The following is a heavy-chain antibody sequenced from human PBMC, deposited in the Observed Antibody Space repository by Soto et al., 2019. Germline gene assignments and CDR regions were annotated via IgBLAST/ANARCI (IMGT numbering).Heavy chain of an antibody. CDR2: IHSSGTT. CDR3: ARVKTVDYYGMGV. CDR1: GGSMSCYF. J-gene: IGHJ6*02. V-gene: IGHV4-4*07. Sequence: SETLSLTCNVSGGSMSCYFWSWIRQPAGKGLEWIGRIHSSGTTNYNPSLKSRVTMSIDTSKNQFSLKLTSVTAADTAVYFCARVKTVDYYGMGVWGQGTTVTVSS.